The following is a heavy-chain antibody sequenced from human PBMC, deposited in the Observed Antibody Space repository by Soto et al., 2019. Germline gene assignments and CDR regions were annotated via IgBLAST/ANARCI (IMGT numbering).Heavy chain of an antibody. CDR3: AQSITSWFENLFFDY. V-gene: IGHV3-23*01. D-gene: IGHD3-10*01. CDR1: GFTFSSFA. Sequence: EVQLLESGGGLVQPGGSLRLSCAASGFTFSSFAMSWVRQAPGKGLEWVSPISGGAGSTYYADSVKGRFTISRDNSKNTLYLLMHSLRVEDTAVYYCAQSITSWFENLFFDYCVHGTLVTVSS. CDR2: ISGGAGST. J-gene: IGHJ4*01.